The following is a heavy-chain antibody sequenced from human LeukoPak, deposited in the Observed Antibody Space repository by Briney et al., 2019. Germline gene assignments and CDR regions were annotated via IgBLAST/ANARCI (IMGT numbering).Heavy chain of an antibody. CDR1: GFTFSSYG. CDR2: ISYDGSNK. CDR3: ATDMRGGSSSSPA. Sequence: GGSLRLSCAASGFTFSSYGMHWVRQAPGKGLEWVAVISYDGSNKYYADSVKGRFTISRDNSKNTLYLQMNSLRAEDTAVYYCATDMRGGSSSSPAWGQGTLVTVSS. J-gene: IGHJ5*02. V-gene: IGHV3-30*03. D-gene: IGHD6-6*01.